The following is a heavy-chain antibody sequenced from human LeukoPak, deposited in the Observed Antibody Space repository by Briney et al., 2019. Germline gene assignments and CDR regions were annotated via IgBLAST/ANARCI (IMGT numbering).Heavy chain of an antibody. V-gene: IGHV1-8*02. J-gene: IGHJ5*02. D-gene: IGHD2-2*01. CDR1: GYTLTSYG. CDR2: MNPNSGNT. CDR3: ARRYCSSTSCRYNWFDP. Sequence: ASVTVSCTASGYTLTSYGISWVRQATGQGLEWMGWMNPNSGNTGYAQKFQGRVTMTRNTSISTAYMELSSLRSEDTAVYYCARRYCSSTSCRYNWFDPWGQGTLVTVSS.